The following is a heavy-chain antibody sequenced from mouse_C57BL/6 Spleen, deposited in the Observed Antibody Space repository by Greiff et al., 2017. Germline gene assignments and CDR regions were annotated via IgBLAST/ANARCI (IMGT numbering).Heavy chain of an antibody. CDR2: ISNGGGST. CDR1: GFTFSDYY. D-gene: IGHD2-3*01. J-gene: IGHJ3*01. Sequence: DVKLVESGGGLVQPGGSLKLSCAASGFTFSDYYMYWVRQTPEKRLEWVAYISNGGGSTYYPATVKGRFTISRDNAKNTLYLQMGRLKSEDTAMYYCARGIYDAPFAYWGQGTLVTVSA. CDR3: ARGIYDAPFAY. V-gene: IGHV5-12*01.